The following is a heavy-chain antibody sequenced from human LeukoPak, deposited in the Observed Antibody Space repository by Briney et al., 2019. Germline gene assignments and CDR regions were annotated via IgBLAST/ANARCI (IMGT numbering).Heavy chain of an antibody. CDR2: IYYSGST. V-gene: IGHV4-31*03. CDR1: GGSISSGGYY. Sequence: SETLSLTCTVSGGSISSGGYYWSWIRQHPGKGLEWIGYIYYSGSTYYNPSLKSRVTISVDTSKNQFSLKLSSVTAADTAVYYCARERKSRAAFDIWGQGTTVTVSS. J-gene: IGHJ3*02. D-gene: IGHD3-10*01. CDR3: ARERKSRAAFDI.